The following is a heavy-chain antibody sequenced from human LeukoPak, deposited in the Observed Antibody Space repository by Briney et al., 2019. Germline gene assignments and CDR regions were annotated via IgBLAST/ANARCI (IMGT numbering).Heavy chain of an antibody. CDR3: AREIGDYYDILTGQLDY. V-gene: IGHV1-69*04. J-gene: IGHJ4*02. CDR1: GGTFSSYA. CDR2: IIPILGIA. D-gene: IGHD3-9*01. Sequence: SVKVSCKASGGTFSSYAISWVRQAPGQGLEWMGRIIPILGIANYAQKFQGRVTITADKSTSTAYMELSSLRSEDTAVCYCAREIGDYYDILTGQLDYWGQGTLVTVSS.